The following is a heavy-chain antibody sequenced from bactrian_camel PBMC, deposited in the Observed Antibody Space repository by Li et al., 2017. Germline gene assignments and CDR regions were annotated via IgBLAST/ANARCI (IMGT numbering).Heavy chain of an antibody. CDR2: INSDGSFT. CDR3: VRDAGHDSLAPADLGY. V-gene: IGHV3S1*01. D-gene: IGHD7*01. Sequence: HVQLVESGGGSVQAGGSLTLSCTASGFTFSSYWMYWVRQAPGKGLEWVSSINSDGSFTLYADSVKGRFTTFRDNAKNTVFLQMNSPKPEDTAVYYCVRDAGHDSLAPADLGYWGRGTQVTVS. CDR1: GFTFSSYW. J-gene: IGHJ6*01.